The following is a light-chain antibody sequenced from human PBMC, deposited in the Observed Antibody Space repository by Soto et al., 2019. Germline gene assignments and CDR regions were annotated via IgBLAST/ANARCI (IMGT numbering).Light chain of an antibody. CDR3: HQYDNWPKT. Sequence: EVVVTQSPCNISVSXGERPTLTXXASQRVSSNLAWYQQKPGQAPRLLIYGASTRATGIPARFSGSGPGTEFTLTISSLQSEDFAVYYCHQYDNWPKTFGQGTRLEIK. CDR2: GAS. J-gene: IGKJ5*01. CDR1: QRVSSN. V-gene: IGKV3-15*01.